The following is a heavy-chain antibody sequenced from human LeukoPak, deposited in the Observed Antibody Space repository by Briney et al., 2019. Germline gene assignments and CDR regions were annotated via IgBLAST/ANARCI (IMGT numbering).Heavy chain of an antibody. CDR1: GGSLRSGSYH. D-gene: IGHD5-12*01. V-gene: IGHV4-61*01. Sequence: SETLSLTCTVSGGSLRSGSYHWSWIRPPRGKGLEWIVYIADRGSTKYTPSLQSRLTMSVDTSTNQFSLKLTSVTSADMVFSYCARGGDYWGQGTLVTVSS. CDR2: IADRGST. CDR3: ARGGDY. J-gene: IGHJ4*02.